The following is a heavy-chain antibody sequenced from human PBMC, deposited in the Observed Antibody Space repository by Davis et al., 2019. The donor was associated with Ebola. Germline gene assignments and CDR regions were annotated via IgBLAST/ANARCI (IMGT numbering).Heavy chain of an antibody. CDR2: ISHSGSS. D-gene: IGHD3-3*01. J-gene: IGHJ4*02. Sequence: MPSETLSLTCTVSGGSIISYYWTWIRQPPGKGLEWIGEISHSGSSNYNPSLKSRVIMSVDASKRQPSLKLSSVTAADTAIYYCARAITMFGVVVPFADWGQGTPVTVSS. V-gene: IGHV4-34*01. CDR1: GGSIISYY. CDR3: ARAITMFGVVVPFAD.